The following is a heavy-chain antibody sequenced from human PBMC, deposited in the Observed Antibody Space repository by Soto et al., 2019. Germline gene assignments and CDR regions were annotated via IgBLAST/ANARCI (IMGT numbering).Heavy chain of an antibody. D-gene: IGHD4-17*01. CDR2: IYYSGST. CDR1: GGSISSYY. Sequence: PSETLSLTCTVSGGSISSYYWSWIRQPPGKGLEWIGSIYYSGSTNYNPSLESRVTISVATSKSQFSLKLSSVTAADTAVYYCARHVGDYDAFDIWGQGTLVTVSS. V-gene: IGHV4-59*08. J-gene: IGHJ3*02. CDR3: ARHVGDYDAFDI.